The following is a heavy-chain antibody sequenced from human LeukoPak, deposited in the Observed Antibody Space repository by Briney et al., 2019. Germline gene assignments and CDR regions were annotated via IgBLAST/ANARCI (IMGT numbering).Heavy chain of an antibody. CDR1: GGSISSNY. CDR3: ARVQHQLLPFDY. CDR2: IYYSGST. V-gene: IGHV4-59*01. Sequence: KPSETLSLTCSVSGGSISSNYWSWIQQPPGKGLEWIGNIYYSGSTNYNPSLKSRVTISVDTSKNQFSLKLSSVTAADTAVYYCARVQHQLLPFDYWGQGILVTVSS. J-gene: IGHJ4*02. D-gene: IGHD2-2*01.